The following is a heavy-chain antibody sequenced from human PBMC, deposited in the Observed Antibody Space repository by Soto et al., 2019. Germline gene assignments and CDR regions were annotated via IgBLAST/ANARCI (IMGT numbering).Heavy chain of an antibody. J-gene: IGHJ6*02. CDR3: ARKNYYDSSGYDFSMDV. Sequence: QVQLQESGPGLVKPSQTLSLTCTVSGGSISSGGYYWSWIRQHPGKGLEWIGYIYYSGSTYYNPSLKSRVTISVDTSKNQFSLKLSSVTAADTAVYYCARKNYYDSSGYDFSMDVWGQGTTVTVSS. CDR1: GGSISSGGYY. V-gene: IGHV4-31*03. CDR2: IYYSGST. D-gene: IGHD3-22*01.